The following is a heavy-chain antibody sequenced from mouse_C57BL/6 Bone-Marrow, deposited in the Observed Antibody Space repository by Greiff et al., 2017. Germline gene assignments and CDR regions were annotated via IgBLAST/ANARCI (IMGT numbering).Heavy chain of an antibody. CDR3: ARWDYYGYYFDD. CDR1: GYTFTSSW. CDR2: INPSNGGT. J-gene: IGHJ2*01. V-gene: IGHV1-53*01. Sequence: QVQLQQPGTELVKPGASVKLSCKASGYTFTSSWMHWVKQRPGQGLEWIGNINPSNGGTNYNEKFKSKATLTVDKSSSTAYMQLSSLTSEDSAGYYCARWDYYGYYFDDWGPGTTLTVSS. D-gene: IGHD1-1*01.